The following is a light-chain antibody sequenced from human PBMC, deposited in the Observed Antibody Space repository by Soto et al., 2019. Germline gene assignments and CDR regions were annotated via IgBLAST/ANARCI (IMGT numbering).Light chain of an antibody. V-gene: IGKV3-20*01. CDR3: QQYGILPWT. CDR1: QSVSSSY. J-gene: IGKJ1*01. CDR2: AAS. Sequence: DIVLTQSPGTLSLSPGERATLSCRASQSVSSSYFGWYQQKPGQTPRLLIYAASSRATGIPDRFSGSGSGTDFTLTISRLEPEDFAVYYCQQYGILPWTFGQGTKVEIK.